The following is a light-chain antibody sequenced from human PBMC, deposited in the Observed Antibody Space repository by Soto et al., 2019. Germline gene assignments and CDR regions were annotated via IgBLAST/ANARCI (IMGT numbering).Light chain of an antibody. CDR1: QSIRSNY. Sequence: EIVFAQAPGTLSLSPRERATLSCRASQSIRSNYLAWYQQKPGQAPRLLIYGASSRATGIPDRFSGSGSGTDFTLTISRLEPEDFAVYYCQQYGSSPYTFGQGTKVDIK. CDR3: QQYGSSPYT. V-gene: IGKV3-20*01. CDR2: GAS. J-gene: IGKJ2*01.